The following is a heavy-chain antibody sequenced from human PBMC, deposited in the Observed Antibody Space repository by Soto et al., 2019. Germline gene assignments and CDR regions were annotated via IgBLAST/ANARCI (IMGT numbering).Heavy chain of an antibody. CDR3: ARLGGYCSSTSCYGYYGMDV. CDR2: FHYSEST. V-gene: IGHV4-39*01. J-gene: IGHJ6*02. CDR1: GSSISSGPYS. Sequence: PSETLSLTCTVSGSSISSGPYSWGWIRQPPGEGLEWIGTFHYSESTYYNPSLESRITISVDTSKNQFSLKVNSVTVADTAVYYCARLGGYCSSTSCYGYYGMDVWGQGTTVTVSS. D-gene: IGHD2-2*01.